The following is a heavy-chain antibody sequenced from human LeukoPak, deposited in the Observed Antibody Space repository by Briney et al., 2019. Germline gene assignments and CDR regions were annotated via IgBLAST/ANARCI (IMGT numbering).Heavy chain of an antibody. CDR1: GGSISSYL. V-gene: IGHV4-59*01. D-gene: IGHD1-26*01. Sequence: SETLPLTCTVPGGSISSYLWSWIRQPPGKGLEWIGYIYYSGSTNYNPSLKSRVTILVDTSKNQFSLKVSSVTAADTAVYYCARGQYSGSCFDNWGQGSLVTVSS. J-gene: IGHJ4*02. CDR2: IYYSGST. CDR3: ARGQYSGSCFDN.